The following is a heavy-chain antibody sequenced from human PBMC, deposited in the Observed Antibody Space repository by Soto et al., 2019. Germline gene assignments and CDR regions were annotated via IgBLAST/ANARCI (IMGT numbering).Heavy chain of an antibody. Sequence: PSETLSLTCTVSGGSVSSGSYYWSWIRQPPGKGLEWIGYIYYSGSTNYNPSLKSRVTISVDTSKNQFSLKLSSVTAADTAVYYCARGGGGRNWFDPWGQGTLVTVSS. V-gene: IGHV4-61*01. CDR1: GGSVSSGSYY. J-gene: IGHJ5*02. D-gene: IGHD3-10*01. CDR3: ARGGGGRNWFDP. CDR2: IYYSGST.